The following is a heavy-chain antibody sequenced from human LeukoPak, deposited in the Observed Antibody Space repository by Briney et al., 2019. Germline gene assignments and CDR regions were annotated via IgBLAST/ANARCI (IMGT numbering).Heavy chain of an antibody. CDR3: ARGAYYGSGSPHWTQIYYYYYMDV. CDR1: GYTFSSYY. CDR2: INPSRSSA. D-gene: IGHD3-10*01. Sequence: ASVKVSCKASGYTFSSYYMHWVRQAPGQGLEWMGIINPSRSSASYAQKFRGRVTMTREMSTSTVYMELSSPRFEHTAVYYCARGAYYGSGSPHWTQIYYYYYMDVWGKGTTVTVSS. V-gene: IGHV1-46*01. J-gene: IGHJ6*03.